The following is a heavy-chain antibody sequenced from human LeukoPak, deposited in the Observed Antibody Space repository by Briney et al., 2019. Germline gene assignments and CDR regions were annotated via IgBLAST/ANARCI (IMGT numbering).Heavy chain of an antibody. V-gene: IGHV3-23*01. CDR1: GFTFSSYA. Sequence: PGGSLRLSCAASGFTFSSYAMSWVRQAPGKGLEWASALSGSGGNTYYADSVKGRFTISRDNSKNTLYLQMNSLRAEDTAGYYCAKVASLCTSTSCVRGGFDYWGQGTLVTVSS. J-gene: IGHJ4*02. CDR2: LSGSGGNT. D-gene: IGHD2-2*01. CDR3: AKVASLCTSTSCVRGGFDY.